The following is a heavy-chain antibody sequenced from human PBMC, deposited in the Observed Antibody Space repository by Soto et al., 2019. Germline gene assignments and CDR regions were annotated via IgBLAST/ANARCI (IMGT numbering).Heavy chain of an antibody. CDR3: GRDPYYGAIDY. CDR2: IKKDGTEI. Sequence: EVQLMESGGGLVQPGGSLRLSCVTSGFSFSSSWMAWVRQAPGKGLEWVADIKKDGTEINYVDSVKGRVTISSDNAMNSLYLQMDSLRVEDTAVYYCGRDPYYGAIDYWGLGTQVIVSS. D-gene: IGHD3-10*01. J-gene: IGHJ4*02. V-gene: IGHV3-7*01. CDR1: GFSFSSSW.